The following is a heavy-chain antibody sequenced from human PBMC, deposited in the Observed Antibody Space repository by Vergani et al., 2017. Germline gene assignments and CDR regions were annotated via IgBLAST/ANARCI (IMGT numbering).Heavy chain of an antibody. CDR1: GGSISSGSYY. CDR2: IYTSGRT. CDR3: ARDRSGSVVGPFDP. J-gene: IGHJ5*02. V-gene: IGHV4-61*02. D-gene: IGHD2-2*01. Sequence: QVQLQESGPGLVKPSQTLSLTCTVSGGSISSGSYYWSWIRQPAGKGLEWIGRIYTSGRTNYNPSLKSRVTMSVDTSKNQFSLKLSSVTAADTAVYYCARDRSGSVVGPFDPWGQGTLVTVSS.